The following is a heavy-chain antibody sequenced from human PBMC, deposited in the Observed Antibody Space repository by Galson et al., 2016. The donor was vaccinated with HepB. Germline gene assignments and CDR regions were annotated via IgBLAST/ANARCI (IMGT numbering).Heavy chain of an antibody. CDR2: INPYNGNT. CDR1: GYTFTSYG. D-gene: IGHD2-2*01. Sequence: SVKVSCKASGYTFTSYGISWVRQAPGQGLEWMGWINPYNGNTNYAQKLQGRLTMTTDTSTSTAYMELRSLRSDDTAVYYCARDPRKTRYQLLEVYNYDYAMDVWGQGTTVTVSS. V-gene: IGHV1-18*01. J-gene: IGHJ6*02. CDR3: ARDPRKTRYQLLEVYNYDYAMDV.